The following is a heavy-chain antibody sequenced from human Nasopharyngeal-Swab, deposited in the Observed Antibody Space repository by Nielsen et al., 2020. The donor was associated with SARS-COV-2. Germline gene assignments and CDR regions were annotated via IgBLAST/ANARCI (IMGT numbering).Heavy chain of an antibody. D-gene: IGHD5-24*01. CDR2: ISYDGTIQ. CDR1: GFNVTRFG. J-gene: IGHJ4*02. Sequence: GGSLRLSCAASGFNVTRFGMHWVRQAPGKGLKWMAFISYDGTIQYYADSVKGRFTISRDNSKNILYLQMNSLRAEDTAVYYCARGDGYNYPFDYWGQGTLVTVSS. CDR3: ARGDGYNYPFDY. V-gene: IGHV3-30*03.